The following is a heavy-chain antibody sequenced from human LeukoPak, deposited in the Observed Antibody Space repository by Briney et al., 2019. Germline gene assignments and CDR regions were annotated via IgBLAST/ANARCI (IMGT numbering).Heavy chain of an antibody. J-gene: IGHJ4*02. CDR3: ARVRGKYYYGSGKLGFFDY. D-gene: IGHD3-10*01. CDR2: INHSGST. V-gene: IGHV4-34*01. CDR1: GGPFSGYY. Sequence: SETLSLTCAVYGGPFSGYYWSWIRQPPGKGLEWIGEINHSGSTNYNPSLKSRVTISVDTSKNQFSLKLSSVTAADTAVYYCARVRGKYYYGSGKLGFFDYWGQGTLVTVSS.